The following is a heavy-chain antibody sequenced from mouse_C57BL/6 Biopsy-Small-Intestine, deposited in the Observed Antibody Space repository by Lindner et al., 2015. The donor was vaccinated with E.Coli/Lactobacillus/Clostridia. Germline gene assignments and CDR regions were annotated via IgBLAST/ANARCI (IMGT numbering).Heavy chain of an antibody. D-gene: IGHD2-5*01. CDR1: GYTFTSYD. J-gene: IGHJ1*03. CDR2: IYPRDGST. CDR3: ARYSNYWYFDV. V-gene: IGHV1-85*01. Sequence: VQLQESGPELVKPGASVKLSCKASGYTFTSYDINWVKQRPGQGLEWIGWIYPRDGSTKYNEKFEGKATLTVDTSSSTAYMELHSLTSEDSAVYFCARYSNYWYFDVWGTGTTVTVSS.